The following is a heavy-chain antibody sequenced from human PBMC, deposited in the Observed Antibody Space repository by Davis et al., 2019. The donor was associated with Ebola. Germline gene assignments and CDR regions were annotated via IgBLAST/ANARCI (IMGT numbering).Heavy chain of an antibody. CDR3: ARDSRRRMWSNYFYYMDV. V-gene: IGHV1-18*01. D-gene: IGHD3-3*01. CDR1: GYIFINSG. J-gene: IGHJ6*03. Sequence: ASVKVSCKASGYIFINSGISWVRQAPGQGLEWVGWISTYNGNTHYAERLQGRVTMTRDTSSSTACMELRSLKSDDTAVYYCARDSRRRMWSNYFYYMDVWGKGTAVTVSS. CDR2: ISTYNGNT.